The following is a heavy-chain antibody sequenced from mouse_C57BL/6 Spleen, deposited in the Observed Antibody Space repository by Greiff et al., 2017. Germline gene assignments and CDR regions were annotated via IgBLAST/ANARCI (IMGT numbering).Heavy chain of an antibody. V-gene: IGHV1-69*01. Sequence: QVQLQQPGAELVLPGASVKLSCKASGYTFTSYWMHWVKQRPGQGLEWIGEIDPSDSYTNYNQKFKGKSTLTVDKASSTAYMKLSSLTSEDSSVDYCARSGEYGPFDDWGQGTTLTVSS. CDR3: ARSGEYGPFDD. J-gene: IGHJ2*01. D-gene: IGHD2-13*01. CDR2: IDPSDSYT. CDR1: GYTFTSYW.